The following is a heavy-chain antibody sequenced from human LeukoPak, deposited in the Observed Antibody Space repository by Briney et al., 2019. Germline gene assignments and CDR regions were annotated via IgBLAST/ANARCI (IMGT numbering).Heavy chain of an antibody. D-gene: IGHD3-10*01. CDR2: ISSSSSYI. CDR3: ARAGESEQELLWFGELFLSYYGMDV. V-gene: IGHV3-21*01. Sequence: PGGSLRLSCAASGCTFSSYSMNWVRQAPGKGLEWVSSISSSSSYIYYADSVKGRFTISRDNAKNSLYLQMNSLRAEDTAVYYCARAGESEQELLWFGELFLSYYGMDVWGQGTTVTVSS. J-gene: IGHJ6*02. CDR1: GCTFSSYS.